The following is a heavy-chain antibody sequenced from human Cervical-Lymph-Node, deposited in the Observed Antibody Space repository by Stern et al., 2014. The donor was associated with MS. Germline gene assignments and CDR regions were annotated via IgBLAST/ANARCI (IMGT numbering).Heavy chain of an antibody. V-gene: IGHV1-2*02. Sequence: VQLVQSGAEVKKPGASVTVSCKPSGYTFTDYYIHWLRQAPGQGPEWMGRISPKNGDPNYAPRFQGRVTMTRATSISIVYLEVTRLRFDDTAVYYCAENMDVWGQGTTVTVSS. CDR3: AENMDV. CDR1: GYTFTDYY. J-gene: IGHJ6*02. CDR2: ISPKNGDP.